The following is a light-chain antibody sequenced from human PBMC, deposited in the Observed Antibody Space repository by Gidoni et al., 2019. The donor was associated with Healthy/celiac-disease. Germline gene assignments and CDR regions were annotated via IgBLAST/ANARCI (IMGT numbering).Light chain of an antibody. CDR3: QQYSFT. V-gene: IGKV1-5*03. CDR2: KAS. Sequence: DIQMTQSPSTLSASVGNRVTITFRASQSISSWLAWYQQKPGKAPKLLIYKASSLESGVPSRFSGSGSGTEFTLTISSLQPDDFATYYCQQYSFTFGPGTKVDIK. CDR1: QSISSW. J-gene: IGKJ3*01.